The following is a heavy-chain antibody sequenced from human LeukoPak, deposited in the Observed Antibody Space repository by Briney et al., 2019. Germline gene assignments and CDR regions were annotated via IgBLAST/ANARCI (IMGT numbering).Heavy chain of an antibody. CDR2: IIPIFGTA. V-gene: IGHV1-69*13. D-gene: IGHD3-10*01. J-gene: IGHJ4*02. CDR1: GGTFSSYA. Sequence: ASVKVSCKASGGTFSSYAISWVRQAPGQRLEWMGGIIPIFGTANYAQKFQGRVTITADESTSTAYMELSSLRSEDTAVYYCARDYYGSGSYYKPFDYWGQGTLVTVSS. CDR3: ARDYYGSGSYYKPFDY.